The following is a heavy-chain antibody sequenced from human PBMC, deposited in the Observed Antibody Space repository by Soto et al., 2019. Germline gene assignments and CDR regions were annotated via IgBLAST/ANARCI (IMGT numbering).Heavy chain of an antibody. J-gene: IGHJ6*02. CDR2: IWYDGSNK. V-gene: IGHV3-33*01. CDR1: GFTFSSYG. Sequence: QVQLVESGGGVVQPGRSLRLSCVGSGFTFSSYGMHWVRQAPGKGLEWVAVIWYDGSNKYFADSVKGRFTISRDNSGNTLYLPMNSLRAEDTAVYYCARDRVGSGYYYHGMDVWGQGTTVTVSS. D-gene: IGHD3-22*01. CDR3: ARDRVGSGYYYHGMDV.